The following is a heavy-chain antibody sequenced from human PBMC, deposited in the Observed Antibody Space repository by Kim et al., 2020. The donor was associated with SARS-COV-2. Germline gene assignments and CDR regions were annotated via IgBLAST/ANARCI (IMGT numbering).Heavy chain of an antibody. CDR3: ARRGGTFEY. J-gene: IGHJ4*02. CDR2: IKQDGSEK. CDR1: GFTFNNYW. V-gene: IGHV3-7*03. Sequence: GGSLRLSCAASGFTFNNYWMTWVRQAPGKGLEWVANIKQDGSEKNYVDSVEGRFTISRDNAKNTLYLQMNSLRAEDTAVYYCARRGGTFEYWGQGTLVT. D-gene: IGHD3-16*01.